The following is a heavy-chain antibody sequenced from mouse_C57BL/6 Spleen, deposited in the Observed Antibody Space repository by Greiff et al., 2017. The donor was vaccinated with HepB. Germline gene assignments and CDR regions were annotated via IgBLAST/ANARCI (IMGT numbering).Heavy chain of an antibody. CDR2: IDPSDSET. V-gene: IGHV1-52*01. CDR1: GYTFTSYW. D-gene: IGHD1-1*01. CDR3: AREGGLLRTKEGIDY. J-gene: IGHJ2*01. Sequence: QVQLQQPGAELVRPGSSVKLSCKASGYTFTSYWMHWVKQRPIQGLEWIGNIDPSDSETHYNQKFKDKATLTVDKSSSTAYMQLSSLTSEDSAVYYCAREGGLLRTKEGIDYWGQGTTLTVSS.